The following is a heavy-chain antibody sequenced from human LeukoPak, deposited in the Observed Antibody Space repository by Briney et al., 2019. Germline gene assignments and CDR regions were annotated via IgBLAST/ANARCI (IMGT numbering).Heavy chain of an antibody. Sequence: GGSLRLSCAPSGFTFNSYGMSWAPQAPGKGLEWVSTICRSGGETNYADSVKRRFTISRDNSKYTLYLQMNSLRVEDTAVYYCASGLAVTATTYWYFDLWGRGALVTVSS. J-gene: IGHJ2*01. V-gene: IGHV3-23*01. CDR1: GFTFNSYG. CDR2: ICRSGGET. CDR3: ASGLAVTATTYWYFDL. D-gene: IGHD2-21*02.